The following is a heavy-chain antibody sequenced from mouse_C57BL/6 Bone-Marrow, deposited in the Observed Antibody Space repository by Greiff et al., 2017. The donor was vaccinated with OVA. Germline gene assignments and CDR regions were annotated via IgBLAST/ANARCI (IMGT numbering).Heavy chain of an antibody. D-gene: IGHD1-1*01. CDR2: IDPSDSYT. CDR1: GYTFTSYW. J-gene: IGHJ1*03. V-gene: IGHV1-69*01. CDR3: ARITTVVATGELYWYIDV. Sequence: VQLQQPGAELVMPGASVKLSCKASGYTFTSYWMHWVKQRPGQGLEWIGEIDPSDSYTNYNQKFKGKSTLTVDKSSSTAYMQLSSLTSEDSAVYYCARITTVVATGELYWYIDVWGTGTTVTVSS.